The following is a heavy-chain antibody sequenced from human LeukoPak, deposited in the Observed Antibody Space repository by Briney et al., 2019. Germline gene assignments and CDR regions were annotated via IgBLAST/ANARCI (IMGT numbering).Heavy chain of an antibody. V-gene: IGHV3-23*01. J-gene: IGHJ3*01. Sequence: PGGSLRLSCAASGFTFSNAWMSWVRQAPGKGLEWVSAISTGGGSTYYAASVEGRFTISRDNSKNTLYLQMNSLRAEDTAVYYCAKDLRPVIAAADVGDAFDVWGQGTMVAVSS. CDR1: GFTFSNAW. CDR2: ISTGGGST. D-gene: IGHD6-13*01. CDR3: AKDLRPVIAAADVGDAFDV.